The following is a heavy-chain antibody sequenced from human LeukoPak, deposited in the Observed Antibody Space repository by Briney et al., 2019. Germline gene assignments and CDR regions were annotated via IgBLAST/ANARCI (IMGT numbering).Heavy chain of an antibody. J-gene: IGHJ4*02. CDR3: AKDRSNSGWYGKYYFDY. CDR1: GFTFNNYA. D-gene: IGHD6-19*01. Sequence: PGGSLRLSCAASGFTFNNYAMSWVRQAPGKGLEWVSAIVGSATNTYYADSVKGRFTISRDNSKNTLYLQLTGLRAEDTAVYYCAKDRSNSGWYGKYYFDYWGQGTLVTVSS. CDR2: IVGSATNT. V-gene: IGHV3-23*01.